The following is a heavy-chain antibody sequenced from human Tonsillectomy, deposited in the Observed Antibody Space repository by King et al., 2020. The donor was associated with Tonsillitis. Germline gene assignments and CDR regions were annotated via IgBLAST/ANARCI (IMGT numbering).Heavy chain of an antibody. V-gene: IGHV4-59*08. J-gene: IGHJ5*02. D-gene: IGHD3-10*01. CDR3: ARRRGSRFGIYNWFDP. Sequence: QLQESGPGLMKPSETLTLTGTVSGGSISSYEWSWIRKPPGKGLEWSGYTYYSGRTNYNPSLKSRVPISVDTSKNQFSLKLSSVTAADTAVYYCARRRGSRFGIYNWFDPWGQGTLVTVSS. CDR2: TYYSGRT. CDR1: GGSISSYE.